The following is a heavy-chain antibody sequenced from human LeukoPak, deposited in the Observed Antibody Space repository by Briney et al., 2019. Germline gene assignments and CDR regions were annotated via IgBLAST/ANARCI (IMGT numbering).Heavy chain of an antibody. CDR3: ARVMITFGGVIVRSAFDI. CDR2: ISYDGSNK. Sequence: PGGSLRLSCAASGFTFSSYGMHWVRQAPVKGLEGVAVISYDGSNKYYADSVKGRFTISRDNSKNTLYLQMNSLRAEDTAVYYCARVMITFGGVIVRSAFDIWGQGTMVTVSS. V-gene: IGHV3-30*03. D-gene: IGHD3-16*02. CDR1: GFTFSSYG. J-gene: IGHJ3*02.